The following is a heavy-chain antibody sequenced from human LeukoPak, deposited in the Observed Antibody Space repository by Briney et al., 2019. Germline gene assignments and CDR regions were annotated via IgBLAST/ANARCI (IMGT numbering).Heavy chain of an antibody. CDR1: GYTLTELS. CDR2: FDPEDGET. Sequence: ASVKVSCKVSGYTLTELSMHWVRQAPGKGLEWMGGFDPEDGETICAQKFQGRVTMTEDTSTDTAYMELSSLRSEDTAVYYCATDYSNYGWFDPWGQGTLVTVSS. J-gene: IGHJ5*02. CDR3: ATDYSNYGWFDP. D-gene: IGHD4-11*01. V-gene: IGHV1-24*01.